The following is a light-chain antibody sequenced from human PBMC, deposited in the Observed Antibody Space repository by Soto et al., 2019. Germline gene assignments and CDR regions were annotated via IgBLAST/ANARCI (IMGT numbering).Light chain of an antibody. V-gene: IGKV1-5*01. CDR2: DAS. J-gene: IGKJ1*01. CDR3: QQYNSYSPT. CDR1: QSISSW. Sequence: DIQMAQSPSTLSASLGDGVTITCRASQSISSWLAWYQQKPGKAPKLLIYDASSLESGVPSRFSGSGSGTEFTLTISSLQPDDFATYYCQQYNSYSPTLGQGTKVDIK.